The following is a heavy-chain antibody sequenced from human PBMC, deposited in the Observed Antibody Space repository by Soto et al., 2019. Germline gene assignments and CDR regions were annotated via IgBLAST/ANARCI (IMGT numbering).Heavy chain of an antibody. Sequence: PSDTLSLTCIVSGGSVSSGSYYWSWIRQPPGKGLEWIGYIYYSGSTNYNPSLKSRVTISVDTSKNQFSLKLSSVTAADTAVYYCARDRRTPPLGATTDDAFDIWGQGTMVTVSS. J-gene: IGHJ3*02. CDR3: ARDRRTPPLGATTDDAFDI. V-gene: IGHV4-61*01. CDR2: IYYSGST. D-gene: IGHD1-26*01. CDR1: GGSVSSGSYY.